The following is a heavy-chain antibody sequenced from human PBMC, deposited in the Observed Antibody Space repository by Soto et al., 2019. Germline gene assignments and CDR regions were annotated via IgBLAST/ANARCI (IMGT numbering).Heavy chain of an antibody. J-gene: IGHJ6*02. V-gene: IGHV3-21*01. Sequence: GGSLRLSCAASGFTFSSYSMNWVRQAPGKGLEWVSSISSSSSYIYYADSVKGRFTIFRDNAKNSLYLQMNSLRAEDTAVYYCARDPDTVTTYYYYYYGLDVLGQGTTVTVSS. CDR1: GFTFSSYS. CDR2: ISSSSSYI. CDR3: ARDPDTVTTYYYYYYGLDV. D-gene: IGHD4-17*01.